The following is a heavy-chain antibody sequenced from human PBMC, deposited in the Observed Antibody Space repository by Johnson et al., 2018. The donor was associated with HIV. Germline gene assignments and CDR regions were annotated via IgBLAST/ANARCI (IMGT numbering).Heavy chain of an antibody. CDR1: GFTFDDYA. CDR3: AKDQYLSSGHFASDI. J-gene: IGHJ3*02. CDR2: ISWSGGTI. V-gene: IGHV3-9*01. Sequence: VQLVESGGGLVQPGRSLRLSCAASGFTFDDYAMHWVRQAPGKGLEWVSGISWSGGTIGYADSVKGRFTISRDNAKNALYLQMNRLRSEDTALYYCAKDQYLSSGHFASDIWGHGTMVTVSS. D-gene: IGHD6-6*01.